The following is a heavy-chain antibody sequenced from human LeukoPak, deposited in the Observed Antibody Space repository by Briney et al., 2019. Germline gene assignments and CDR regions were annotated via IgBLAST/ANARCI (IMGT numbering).Heavy chain of an antibody. CDR1: GGSFSGYY. V-gene: IGHV4-34*01. CDR3: ARREGNQLDY. Sequence: PSETLSLTCAVYGGSFSGYYWSWIRQPPGKGLEWIGEINHSGSTNYTPSLKSRVTISVDTSKNQFSLKLSSVTAAATAVYYCARREGNQLDYWGQGTLVTVSS. D-gene: IGHD5-24*01. CDR2: INHSGST. J-gene: IGHJ4*02.